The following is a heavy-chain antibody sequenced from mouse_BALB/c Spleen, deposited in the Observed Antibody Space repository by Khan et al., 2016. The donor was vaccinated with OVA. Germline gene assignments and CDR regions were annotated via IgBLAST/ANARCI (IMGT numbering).Heavy chain of an antibody. V-gene: IGHV1-20*02. Sequence: EVQLQQSGPELVKPGASVKISCKASGYSFTGYFMNWVMQSHGKSLEWIGRIDPHIGETFYNQKFKDKATLTVDESSRTAHMELRSLASEDSAVYYSARSCRSDFDYWGQGTTLTVSA. D-gene: IGHD1-1*01. CDR3: ARSCRSDFDY. J-gene: IGHJ2*01. CDR1: GYSFTGYF. CDR2: IDPHIGET.